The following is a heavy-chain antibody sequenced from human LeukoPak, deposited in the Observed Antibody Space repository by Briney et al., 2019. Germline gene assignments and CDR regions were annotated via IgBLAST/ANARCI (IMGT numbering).Heavy chain of an antibody. D-gene: IGHD3-10*01. V-gene: IGHV3-7*01. Sequence: GGSLRLSCAASGFTFSTYWMSWVRQAPGKGLEWVANIHQDGSEKYYVDSVKGRFTISRDNAENSLYLQMNSLRAEDTAVYYCARSPEDVLLWFGELSNQYYFDYWGQGTLVTVSS. J-gene: IGHJ4*02. CDR3: ARSPEDVLLWFGELSNQYYFDY. CDR1: GFTFSTYW. CDR2: IHQDGSEK.